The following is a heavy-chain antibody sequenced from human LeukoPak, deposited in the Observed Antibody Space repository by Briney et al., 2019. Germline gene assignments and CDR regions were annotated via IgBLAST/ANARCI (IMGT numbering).Heavy chain of an antibody. Sequence: SEPLSLTCSVSGCTISSYYWSWIRHRPGKGLEWIGYIYYSGSTNYNPSLKSRVTISVDTSKNQFSLKLSSVTAADTAVYYCARETPGAGHFDYWGQGSLVTVSS. V-gene: IGHV4-59*01. J-gene: IGHJ4*02. CDR2: IYYSGST. CDR1: GCTISSYY. D-gene: IGHD2-15*01. CDR3: ARETPGAGHFDY.